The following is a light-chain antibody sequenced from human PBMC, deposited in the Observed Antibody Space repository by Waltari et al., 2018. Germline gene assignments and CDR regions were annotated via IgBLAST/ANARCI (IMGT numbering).Light chain of an antibody. CDR3: MQGTHWPPYT. CDR2: KVS. J-gene: IGKJ2*01. Sequence: DVVMTQSPLSLPVTPGQPASISCSSRQSLVYRDGDTYLNWFHQRPGQSPRRLIYKVSNRDSGVPDRFNGSGSGTDFTLKISRVEAEDVGVYYCMQGTHWPPYTFGQGTKLEIK. CDR1: QSLVYRDGDTY. V-gene: IGKV2-30*01.